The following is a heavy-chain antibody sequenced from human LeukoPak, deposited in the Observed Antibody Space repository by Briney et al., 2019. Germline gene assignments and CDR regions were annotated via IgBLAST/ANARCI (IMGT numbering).Heavy chain of an antibody. CDR3: ARVDCSGGSCYSFDY. V-gene: IGHV4-59*01. CDR1: AGSFSSYY. D-gene: IGHD2-15*01. CDR2: IYYSGST. Sequence: SETLSLTCTVSAGSFSSYYWNWIRQPPGKGWEWMGYIYYSGSTNCNPSLKSRVTISVDTSKNQFSLKLSSVTAADTAVYYCARVDCSGGSCYSFDYWGQGTLVTVSS. J-gene: IGHJ4*02.